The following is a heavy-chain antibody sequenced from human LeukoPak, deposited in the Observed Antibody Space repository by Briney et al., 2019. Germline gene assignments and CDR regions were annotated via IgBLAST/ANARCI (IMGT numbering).Heavy chain of an antibody. CDR3: ARDRYDSSGYYCDY. D-gene: IGHD3-22*01. J-gene: IGHJ4*02. Sequence: GGSLRLSCAASGFTFSSYAMHWVRQAPGKGLEWVAVISYDGSNKYYADSVKGRFTISRDNSKNTLYLQMNSLRAEDTAVYYCARDRYDSSGYYCDYWGQGTLVTVSS. CDR1: GFTFSSYA. CDR2: ISYDGSNK. V-gene: IGHV3-30-3*01.